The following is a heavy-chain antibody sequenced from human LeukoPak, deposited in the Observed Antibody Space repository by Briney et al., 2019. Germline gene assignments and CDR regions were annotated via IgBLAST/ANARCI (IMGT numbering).Heavy chain of an antibody. CDR1: GFTFSSYG. D-gene: IGHD2-2*01. V-gene: IGHV3-30*02. J-gene: IGHJ6*02. Sequence: GGSLRLSCAASGFTFSSYGMHWVRQAPGKGLEWVAFIRYDGSNKYYADSVKGRFTISRDNSKNTLYLQMNSLRAEDTAVYYCAKDLGTSYYYYYGMDVWGQGTTVTVSS. CDR2: IRYDGSNK. CDR3: AKDLGTSYYYYYGMDV.